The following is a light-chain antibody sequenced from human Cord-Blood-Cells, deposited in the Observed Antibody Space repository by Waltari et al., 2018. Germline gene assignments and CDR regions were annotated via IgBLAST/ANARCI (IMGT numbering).Light chain of an antibody. Sequence: QSVLTQPPSVSGAPGQRVTISCTGSSSNIGAGYDVHWYQQLPGTAPKLLIYGNSNRPSGVPDRVSGSKSVTSASRAITGLQAEDEADYYCQSYDSSLSGYVFGTGTKVTVL. V-gene: IGLV1-40*01. J-gene: IGLJ1*01. CDR1: SSNIGAGYD. CDR3: QSYDSSLSGYV. CDR2: GNS.